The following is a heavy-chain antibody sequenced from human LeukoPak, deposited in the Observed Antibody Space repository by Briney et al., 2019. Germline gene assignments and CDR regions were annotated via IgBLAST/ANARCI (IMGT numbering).Heavy chain of an antibody. CDR1: GGSISSYY. CDR2: IYYSGST. Sequence: PSETLSLTCTVSGGSISSYYWSWIRQPPGKGLEWIGYIYYSGSTNHNPFLKSRVTISVDTSKNQFSLKLSSVTAADTAVYYCARHRKPATYFDYWGQGTLVTVSS. V-gene: IGHV4-59*08. CDR3: ARHRKPATYFDY. J-gene: IGHJ4*02.